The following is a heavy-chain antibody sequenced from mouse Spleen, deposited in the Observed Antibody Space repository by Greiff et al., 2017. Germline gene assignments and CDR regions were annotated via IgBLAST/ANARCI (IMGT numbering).Heavy chain of an antibody. CDR1: GYAFTNYL. D-gene: IGHD2-14*01. CDR2: INPGSGGT. V-gene: IGHV1-54*01. J-gene: IGHJ3*01. CDR3: ARWGDYRYDEAWFAY. Sequence: VQLQQSGAELVRPGTSVKVSCKASGYAFTNYLIEWVKQRPGQGLEWIGVINPGSGGTNYNEKFKGKATLTADKSSSTAYMQLSSLTSEDSAVYFCARWGDYRYDEAWFAYWGQGTLVTVSA.